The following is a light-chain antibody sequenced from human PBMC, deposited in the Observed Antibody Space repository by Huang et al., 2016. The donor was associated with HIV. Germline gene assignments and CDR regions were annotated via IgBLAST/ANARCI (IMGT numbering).Light chain of an antibody. J-gene: IGKJ4*01. CDR3: QQRVNGLT. CDR2: DAS. CDR1: QNINTH. Sequence: EIVLTQSPATLSFFPGQRVSLSCRASQNINTHLAWYQKRPGQPTRLLIYDASSKVPGFAARFSGSGSGTDFTLTISSLESEDFATYYCQQRVNGLTFGGGTKV. V-gene: IGKV3-11*01.